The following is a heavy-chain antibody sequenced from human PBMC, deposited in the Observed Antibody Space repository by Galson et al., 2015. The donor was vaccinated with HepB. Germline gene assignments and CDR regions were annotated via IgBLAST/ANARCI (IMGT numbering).Heavy chain of an antibody. CDR1: GGSISSCEYY. CDR2: IYTSGST. Sequence: TLSLTCTVSGGSISSCEYYWSWIRQHPAKGLEWVGHIYTSGSTYSNPPLTSRAANSLDTSKNQFSLKLSSVTAADTAEYYCAREPFRYSSAREPFRYDYMDVWGQGTTVTVSS. CDR3: AREPFRYSSAREPFRYDYMDV. V-gene: IGHV4-30-4*01. J-gene: IGHJ6*03. D-gene: IGHD2-15*01.